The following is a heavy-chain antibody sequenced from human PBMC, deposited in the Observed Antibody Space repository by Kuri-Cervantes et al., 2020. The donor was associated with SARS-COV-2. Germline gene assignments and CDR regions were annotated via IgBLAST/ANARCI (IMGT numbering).Heavy chain of an antibody. Sequence: LSLTCAASGFTFSSYAMHWVRQAPGKGLEWVAVISYDGSNKYYADSVKGRFTISRDNSKNTLYLQMNSLRAEDTAVYYCARDNVELGGYMDVWGKGTTVTVSS. CDR2: ISYDGSNK. J-gene: IGHJ6*03. CDR1: GFTFSSYA. D-gene: IGHD7-27*01. V-gene: IGHV3-30*04. CDR3: ARDNVELGGYMDV.